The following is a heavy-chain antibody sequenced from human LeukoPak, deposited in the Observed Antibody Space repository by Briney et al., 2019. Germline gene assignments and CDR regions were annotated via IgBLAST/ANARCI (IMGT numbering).Heavy chain of an antibody. Sequence: GGSLRLSCAASGFTFSSYAMSWVRQAPGKGLEWVSAISGSGGSTYYADSVKGRFTISRDNSKNTLYLQMNSLRAEDTAVYYCAKDHRTYYYGSGSLDYWGQGTLVTVSS. CDR1: GFTFSSYA. CDR2: ISGSGGST. J-gene: IGHJ4*02. V-gene: IGHV3-23*01. D-gene: IGHD3-10*01. CDR3: AKDHRTYYYGSGSLDY.